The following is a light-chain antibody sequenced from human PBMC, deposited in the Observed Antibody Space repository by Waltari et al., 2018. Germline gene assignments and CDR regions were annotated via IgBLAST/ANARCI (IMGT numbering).Light chain of an antibody. CDR1: SSDIGRYNL. CDR3: SSYAGSGTVV. V-gene: IGLV2-8*01. CDR2: DVT. J-gene: IGLJ2*01. Sequence: QSALTQPPSASGSPGQSVAISCTGTSSDIGRYNLVSWYQQDPGKAPKLIVYDVTKRPSVVPDRFSGSKSGNTASLSVSGLQAGDEADYYCSSYAGSGTVVFGGGTKLTVL.